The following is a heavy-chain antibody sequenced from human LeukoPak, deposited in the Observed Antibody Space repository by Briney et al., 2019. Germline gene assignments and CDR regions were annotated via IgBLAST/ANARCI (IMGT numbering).Heavy chain of an antibody. V-gene: IGHV1-24*01. CDR1: GYILTELS. D-gene: IGHD4-17*01. CDR3: ATARQPTVTTGLDV. CDR2: FDPEDGET. Sequence: VASVKVSCKVSGYILTELSMHWVRQAPGKGLEWMGGFDPEDGETIYTQKFQGRVTMTEDTSTDTAYMELSSLRSEDTAVYYCATARQPTVTTGLDVWGQGTTVTVSS. J-gene: IGHJ6*02.